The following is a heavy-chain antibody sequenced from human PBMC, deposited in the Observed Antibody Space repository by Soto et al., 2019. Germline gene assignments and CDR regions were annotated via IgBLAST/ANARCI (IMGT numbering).Heavy chain of an antibody. D-gene: IGHD1-7*01. J-gene: IGHJ4*02. CDR2: ISGSGGST. V-gene: IGHV3-23*01. CDR3: AKRRTRKTSTGTTPDFDY. CDR1: GFTFSSYA. Sequence: GGSLRLSCAASGFTFSSYAMRWVRQAPGKGLEWVSAISGSGGSTYYADSVKGRFTISRDNSKNTLYLQMNSLRAEDTAVYYCAKRRTRKTSTGTTPDFDYWGQGTLVTVSS.